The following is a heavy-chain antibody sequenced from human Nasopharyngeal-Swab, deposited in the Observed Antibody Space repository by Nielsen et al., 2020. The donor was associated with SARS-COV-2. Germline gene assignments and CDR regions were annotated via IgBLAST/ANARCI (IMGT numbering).Heavy chain of an antibody. CDR2: IYHGVNT. CDR1: GDSIISFNW. Sequence: SETLSLTCDVSGDSIISFNWWSWVRQSPGKGLEWIGEIYHGVNTNYNPSLRSRVTISLDKSKNQFSLTLSSVTAADTAVYYCARNLYTTTWKTLFDFWGQGTLVTVSS. V-gene: IGHV4/OR15-8*01. CDR3: ARNLYTTTWKTLFDF. J-gene: IGHJ4*02. D-gene: IGHD1-26*01.